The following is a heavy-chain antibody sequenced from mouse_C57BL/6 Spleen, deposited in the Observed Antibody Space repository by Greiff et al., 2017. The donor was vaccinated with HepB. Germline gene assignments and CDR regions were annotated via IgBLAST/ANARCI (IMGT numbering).Heavy chain of an antibody. CDR2: IDPSDSYT. V-gene: IGHV1-59*01. CDR1: GYTFTSYW. Sequence: QVQLQQPGAELVRPGTSVKLSCKASGYTFTSYWMHWVKQRPGQGLEWIGVIDPSDSYTNYNQKFKGKATLTVDTSSSTAYMQLSSLTSEDSAVYYCARGHSNGYFDGWGTGTTVTVSS. CDR3: ARGHSNGYFDG. J-gene: IGHJ1*03. D-gene: IGHD2-5*01.